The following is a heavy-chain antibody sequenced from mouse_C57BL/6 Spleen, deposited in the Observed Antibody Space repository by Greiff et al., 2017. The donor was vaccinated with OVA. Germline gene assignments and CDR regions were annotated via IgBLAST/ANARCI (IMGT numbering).Heavy chain of an antibody. V-gene: IGHV1-80*01. Sequence: QVQLQQSGAELVKPGASVKISCKASGYAFSSYWMNWVKQRPGKGLEWIGQIYPGDGDTNYNGKFKGKATLTADKSSSTAYMQLSSLTSEDSAVYFCAWGNYVDAMDYWGQGTSVTVSS. D-gene: IGHD2-1*01. CDR3: AWGNYVDAMDY. CDR2: IYPGDGDT. J-gene: IGHJ4*01. CDR1: GYAFSSYW.